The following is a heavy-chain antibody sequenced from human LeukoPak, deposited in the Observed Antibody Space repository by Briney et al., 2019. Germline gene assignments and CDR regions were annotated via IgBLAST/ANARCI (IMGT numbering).Heavy chain of an antibody. CDR1: GFIFSSYA. D-gene: IGHD1-1*01. CDR3: ARERQLERLAFGKEGSAFDY. V-gene: IGHV3-21*01. Sequence: GGSLRLSCAASGFIFSSYAMSWVRQAPGKGLEWVSSISSSSSYIYYAASVKGRFTISRDNAKNSLYLQMNRLRAEDTAVYYCARERQLERLAFGKEGSAFDYWGQGTLVTVSS. J-gene: IGHJ4*02. CDR2: ISSSSSYI.